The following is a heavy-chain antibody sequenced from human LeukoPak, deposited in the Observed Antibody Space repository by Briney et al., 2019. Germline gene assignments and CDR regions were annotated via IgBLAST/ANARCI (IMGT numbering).Heavy chain of an antibody. CDR3: AKVSCSSSSCPIDY. CDR2: ISGSGDIT. V-gene: IGHV3-23*01. CDR1: GFTFSDYA. Sequence: GGSLTLSCAASGFTFSDYAMSWVRQAPGKGLEWVSVISGSGDITYYADSVKGRFTISRDNSKNTLYLQMSSLRAEDTAVYYCAKVSCSSSSCPIDYWGQGTLVTVSS. J-gene: IGHJ4*02. D-gene: IGHD2-2*01.